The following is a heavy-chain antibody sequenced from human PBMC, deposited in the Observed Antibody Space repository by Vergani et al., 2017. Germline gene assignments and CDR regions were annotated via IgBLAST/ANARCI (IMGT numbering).Heavy chain of an antibody. V-gene: IGHV1-69*02. J-gene: IGHJ4*02. CDR3: ATTRRVFGVVTTFDY. Sequence: QVQLVQSGAEVKKPGSSVKVSCKASGGTFSSYTISWVRQAPGQGLEWMGRVIPILDIANYAQKFQGRVTMTEDTSTDTAYMELSSLRSEDTAVYYCATTRRVFGVVTTFDYWGQGTLVTVSS. CDR2: VIPILDIA. CDR1: GGTFSSYT. D-gene: IGHD3-3*01.